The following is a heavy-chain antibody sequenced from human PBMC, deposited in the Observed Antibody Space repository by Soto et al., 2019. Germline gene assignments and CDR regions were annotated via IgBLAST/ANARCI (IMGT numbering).Heavy chain of an antibody. J-gene: IGHJ5*02. V-gene: IGHV1-2*04. CDR3: GRDQSGTGYYVDWFDP. CDR2: INPNSGAT. Sequence: ASVKVSCKASGYTFIYYYIHWVRQAPGQGLEWMGWINPNSGATNSAQKFQDWVTMTRDTSISTAYMELTSLTSEDTAVYYRGRDQSGTGYYVDWFDPWGQGTLVTVSS. D-gene: IGHD3-10*02. CDR1: GYTFIYYY.